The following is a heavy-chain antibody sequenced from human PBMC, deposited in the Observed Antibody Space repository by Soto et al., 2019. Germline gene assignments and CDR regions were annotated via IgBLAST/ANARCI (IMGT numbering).Heavy chain of an antibody. J-gene: IGHJ4*02. D-gene: IGHD6-19*01. Sequence: QVQLVESGGGVVQPGRSLRLSCAASGFTFSSYGMHWVRQAPGKGLEWVAVISYDGSNKYYADSVKGRFTISRDNSKNTLYLQMNSLRAEDTAVYYCAKDRSGVAGTGGAGFGDLVYWGQGTLVTVSS. V-gene: IGHV3-30*18. CDR1: GFTFSSYG. CDR3: AKDRSGVAGTGGAGFGDLVY. CDR2: ISYDGSNK.